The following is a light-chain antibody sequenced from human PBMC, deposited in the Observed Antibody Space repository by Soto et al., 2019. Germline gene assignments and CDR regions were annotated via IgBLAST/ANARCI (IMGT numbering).Light chain of an antibody. V-gene: IGKV1-8*01. CDR2: DVS. Sequence: ATLMTQTPSPFSSCTVETVTITCGASQGISSYLAWYQQKPGKAPNLLIYDVSNLESGVPSRFSGSASGTEFTLTISSLQPDDFATYYCQQYNSYLWTFGQGTKVDIK. CDR1: QGISSY. J-gene: IGKJ1*01. CDR3: QQYNSYLWT.